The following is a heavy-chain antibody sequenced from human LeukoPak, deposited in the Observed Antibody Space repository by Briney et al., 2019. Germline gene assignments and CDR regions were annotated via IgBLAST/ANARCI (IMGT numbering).Heavy chain of an antibody. CDR2: IYHSGSS. V-gene: IGHV4-38-2*02. Sequence: SKTLSLTCTVSGYSISSGYYWGWFRRPPGKGLEWIGIIYHSGSSYYNPSLKSRVTRAVDTSKLQFSLKLSSVTAADTAVYYCARDLGGTYYGAYYFDYWGQGTLVTVSS. CDR3: ARDLGGTYYGAYYFDY. J-gene: IGHJ4*02. CDR1: GYSISSGYY. D-gene: IGHD1-26*01.